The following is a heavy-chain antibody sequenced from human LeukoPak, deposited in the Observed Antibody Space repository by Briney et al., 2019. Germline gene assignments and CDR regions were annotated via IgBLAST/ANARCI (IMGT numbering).Heavy chain of an antibody. D-gene: IGHD3-9*01. CDR2: INSDGRST. CDR1: GFTFSRYW. CDR3: VRGADTGYSSDS. V-gene: IGHV3-74*01. J-gene: IGHJ4*02. Sequence: GGSLRLSCVASGFTFSRYWMHWVRQAPGKGLVWVSRINSDGRSTNYADSVKGRFSISRDNAENTMYLQMNSLRVEDTAVYYCVRGADTGYSSDSWGQGTLVTVSS.